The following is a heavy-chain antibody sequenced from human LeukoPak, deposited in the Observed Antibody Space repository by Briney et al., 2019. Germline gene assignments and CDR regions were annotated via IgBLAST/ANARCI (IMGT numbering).Heavy chain of an antibody. CDR3: ATTLLYCSSTSCYLPFDY. Sequence: ASVKVSCKVSGYTLTELSMHWVRQAPGKGGEWMGGFDPEDGETIYAQKFQGRVTMTEDTSTDTAYMELSSLRSEDTAVYYCATTLLYCSSTSCYLPFDYWGQGTLVTVSS. J-gene: IGHJ4*02. CDR2: FDPEDGET. V-gene: IGHV1-24*01. CDR1: GYTLTELS. D-gene: IGHD2-2*01.